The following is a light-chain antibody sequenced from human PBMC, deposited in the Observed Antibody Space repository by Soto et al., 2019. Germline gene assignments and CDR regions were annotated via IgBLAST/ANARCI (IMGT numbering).Light chain of an antibody. Sequence: QSALTQPASVSGSPGQSITISCTGTSSDVGAYNYVSWYQQHPGKAPKLIIFHVSNRPSGVSNRFSGSKSGNTASLTISARQAEDEASYYCGSYSTSTPLVVFGGGTKLTVL. CDR1: SSDVGAYNY. J-gene: IGLJ2*01. V-gene: IGLV2-14*03. CDR2: HVS. CDR3: GSYSTSTPLVV.